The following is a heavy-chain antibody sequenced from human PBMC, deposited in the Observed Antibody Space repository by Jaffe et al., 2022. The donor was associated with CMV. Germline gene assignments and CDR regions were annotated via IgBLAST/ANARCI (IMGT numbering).Heavy chain of an antibody. V-gene: IGHV5-10-1*03. CDR3: ARLADCSRTSCYDYVRYYSEY. CDR2: IDPSDSYT. CDR1: GYSFTSYW. J-gene: IGHJ4*02. Sequence: EVQLVQSGAEVKKPGESLRISCKGSGYSFTSYWISWVRQMPGKGLEWMGRIDPSDSYTNYSPSFQGHVTISADKSISTAYLQWSSLKASDTAMYYCARLADCSRTSCYDYVRYYSEYWGQGTLVTVSS. D-gene: IGHD2-2*01.